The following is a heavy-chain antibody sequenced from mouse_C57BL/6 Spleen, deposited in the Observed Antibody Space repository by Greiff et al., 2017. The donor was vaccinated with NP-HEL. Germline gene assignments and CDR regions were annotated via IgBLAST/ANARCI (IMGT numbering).Heavy chain of an antibody. CDR2: IDPENGDT. CDR3: TTAAQPFDV. J-gene: IGHJ1*03. Sequence: VQLKESGAELVRPGASVKLSCTASGFNIKDDYMHWVKQRPEQGLEWIGWIDPENGDTEYASKFQGKATITADTSSNPAYLQLSSLTSEDTAVYYWTTAAQPFDVWGTGTTVTVSS. D-gene: IGHD3-2*02. V-gene: IGHV14-4*01. CDR1: GFNIKDDY.